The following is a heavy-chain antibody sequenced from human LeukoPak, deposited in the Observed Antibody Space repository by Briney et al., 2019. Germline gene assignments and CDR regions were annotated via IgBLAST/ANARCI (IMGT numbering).Heavy chain of an antibody. Sequence: SETLSLTCIASGGSTNNYYWSWIRQPPGKGLEWIGYIYYTGSTNYSPSLKSRVTISADTSKNQFSLKLRSVTAADTAVYFCARHQGHDFYDSSGYYSFDYWGQGTLVTVSS. CDR3: ARHQGHDFYDSSGYYSFDY. D-gene: IGHD3-22*01. V-gene: IGHV4-59*08. CDR2: IYYTGST. J-gene: IGHJ4*02. CDR1: GGSTNNYY.